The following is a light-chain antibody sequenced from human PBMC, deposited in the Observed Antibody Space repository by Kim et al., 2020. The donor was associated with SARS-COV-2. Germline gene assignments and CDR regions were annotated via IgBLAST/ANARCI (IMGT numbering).Light chain of an antibody. J-gene: IGLJ3*02. Sequence: SYELTQPSSVSVSPGQTARITCSGDVLAKKYARWFQQKPGQAPVLVIYKDSERPSGIPERFSGSRSGTTVTLTISGAQVEDEADYYCYSAADNNGVFGGGTQLTVL. CDR2: KDS. V-gene: IGLV3-27*01. CDR3: YSAADNNGV. CDR1: VLAKKY.